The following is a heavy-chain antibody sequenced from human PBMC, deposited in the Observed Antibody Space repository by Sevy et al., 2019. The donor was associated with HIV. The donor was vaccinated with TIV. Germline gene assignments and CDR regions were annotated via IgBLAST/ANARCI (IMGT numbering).Heavy chain of an antibody. CDR1: GYSFTAYF. CDR3: ARASGPTVGAYFDY. D-gene: IGHD3-10*01. CDR2: ISPNSGGT. V-gene: IGHV1-2*06. Sequence: ASVKVSCRASGYSFTAYFLHWVRQAPGQGLEWMGRISPNSGGTVYAQNFQGRVTMTRDTSGTTAYMEVTMLKSDDTALYYCARASGPTVGAYFDYWGQGTLVTVSS. J-gene: IGHJ4*02.